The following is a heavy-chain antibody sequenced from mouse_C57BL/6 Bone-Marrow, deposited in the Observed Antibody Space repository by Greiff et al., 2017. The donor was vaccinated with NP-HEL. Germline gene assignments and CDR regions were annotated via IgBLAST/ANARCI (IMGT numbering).Heavy chain of an antibody. D-gene: IGHD1-1*01. J-gene: IGHJ1*03. CDR2: ISTYYGDA. CDR1: GYTFTDYA. Sequence: QVQLQQSGPELVRPGVSVKISCKGSGYTFTDYAMHWVKQSHAKSLEWIGVISTYYGDASYNQKFKDKATMTVDKSSSTAYMELARLTSEDSAVYYCARQRTLYYYGSIWYFDVWGTGTTVTVSS. CDR3: ARQRTLYYYGSIWYFDV. V-gene: IGHV1-67*01.